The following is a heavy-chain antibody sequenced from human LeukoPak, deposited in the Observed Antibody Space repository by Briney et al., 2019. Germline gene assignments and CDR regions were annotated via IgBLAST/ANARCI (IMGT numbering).Heavy chain of an antibody. V-gene: IGHV3-23*01. CDR2: ISGSGGST. Sequence: GGSLRLSCAASGFSFSSYAMSWVRQAPGKGLEWVSTISGSGGSTYSADSAKGRFTISRDNSKNTLYLQMNSLRAEDTAVYYSAKPGREYRSSWYLWFDTWGQGTLVTVSS. D-gene: IGHD6-13*01. J-gene: IGHJ5*02. CDR1: GFSFSSYA. CDR3: AKPGREYRSSWYLWFDT.